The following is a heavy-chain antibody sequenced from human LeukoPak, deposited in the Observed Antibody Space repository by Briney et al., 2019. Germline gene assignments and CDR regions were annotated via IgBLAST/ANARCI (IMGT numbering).Heavy chain of an antibody. Sequence: ASVKVSCKASGYTSTGYYMHWVRQAPGQGLEWMGIINPSGGSTSYAQKFQGRVTMTRDTSTSTVYMELSSLRSEDTAVHYCARDGYTERAFDIWGQGTMVTVSS. D-gene: IGHD1-1*01. CDR1: GYTSTGYY. CDR2: INPSGGST. J-gene: IGHJ3*02. CDR3: ARDGYTERAFDI. V-gene: IGHV1-46*01.